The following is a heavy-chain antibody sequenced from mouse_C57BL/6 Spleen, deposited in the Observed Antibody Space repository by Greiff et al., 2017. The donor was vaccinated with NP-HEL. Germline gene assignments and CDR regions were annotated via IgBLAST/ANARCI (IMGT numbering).Heavy chain of an antibody. D-gene: IGHD1-1*01. J-gene: IGHJ2*01. CDR2: IHPSDSDT. V-gene: IGHV1-74*01. Sequence: QVQLQQPGAELVKPGASVKVSCKASGYTFTSYWMHWVKQRPGQGLEWIGRIHPSDSDTNYNQKLKGKATLTVGKSSSTAYMQLSSLTSEDSAVYYCAIFITTVVATGYFDYWGQGTTLTVSS. CDR1: GYTFTSYW. CDR3: AIFITTVVATGYFDY.